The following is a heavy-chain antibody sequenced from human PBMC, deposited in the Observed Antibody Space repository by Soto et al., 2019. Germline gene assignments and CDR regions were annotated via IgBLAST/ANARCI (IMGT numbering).Heavy chain of an antibody. CDR2: MYYSGTT. J-gene: IGHJ5*02. D-gene: IGHD6-25*01. V-gene: IGHV4-39*01. CDR3: AVVDSTGNWFDP. Sequence: PLETHPLTCTVSGGTSISSDFCWGWLRQTPGKGLEFIGSMYYSGTTYYNPSLKSRVTISVDTSKNQFTLKLISVTAADTAVYYCAVVDSTGNWFDPWGEGALVTVSS. CDR1: GGTSISSDFC.